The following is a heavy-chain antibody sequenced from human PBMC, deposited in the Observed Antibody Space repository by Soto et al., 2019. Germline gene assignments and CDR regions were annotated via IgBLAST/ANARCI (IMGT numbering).Heavy chain of an antibody. Sequence: QVQLVESGGGLVKPGGSLRLSCAASGFTFNDYYMTWFRQAPGKGLEWVSCISTTGSYTNYADSVKGRFTVSRDNADTSMYLQMNSLRDEDTAVYYCARIVGARLNDYWGQGTLVTVSS. V-gene: IGHV3-11*05. CDR3: ARIVGARLNDY. CDR2: ISTTGSYT. CDR1: GFTFNDYY. J-gene: IGHJ4*02. D-gene: IGHD1-26*01.